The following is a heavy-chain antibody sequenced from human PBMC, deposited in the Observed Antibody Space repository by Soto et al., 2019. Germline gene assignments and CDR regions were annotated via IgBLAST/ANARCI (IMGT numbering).Heavy chain of an antibody. Sequence: GESLKTPCKGSGYSFTSYWIGWVRQMPGKGLEWMGIIYPGDSDTRYSPSFQGQVTISADKSISTAYLQWSSLKASDTAMYYCARQGCSSTSCYPNALDYWGQGTLVTVSS. CDR1: GYSFTSYW. CDR3: ARQGCSSTSCYPNALDY. CDR2: IYPGDSDT. D-gene: IGHD2-2*01. J-gene: IGHJ4*02. V-gene: IGHV5-51*01.